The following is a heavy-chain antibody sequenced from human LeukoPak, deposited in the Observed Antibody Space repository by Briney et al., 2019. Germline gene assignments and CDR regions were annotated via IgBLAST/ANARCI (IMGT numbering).Heavy chain of an antibody. D-gene: IGHD5-18*01. V-gene: IGHV1-2*02. CDR2: INPNSGGT. CDR1: GYTFTGYY. Sequence: ASVKVSCKASGYTFTGYYIHWVRQAPGQGLEWMGWINPNSGGTKYAQKFQGGVTMTRDTSISTAYMELSGLTSDDTAVYYCARCRYTYGCWDNWGQGTLVTVSS. J-gene: IGHJ4*02. CDR3: ARCRYTYGCWDN.